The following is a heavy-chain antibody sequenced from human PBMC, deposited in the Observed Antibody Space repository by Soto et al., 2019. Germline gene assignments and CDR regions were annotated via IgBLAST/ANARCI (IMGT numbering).Heavy chain of an antibody. V-gene: IGHV3-33*01. D-gene: IGHD4-17*01. CDR3: ASLTTAYARDY. Sequence: GGSLRLSCAASGFTFSSYGMHWVRQAPGKGLEWVAVIWYDGSNKYYADSVKGRFTISRDNSKNTLYLQMNSLRAEDTAVYYCASLTTAYARDYWGQGTLVTVSS. CDR1: GFTFSSYG. J-gene: IGHJ4*02. CDR2: IWYDGSNK.